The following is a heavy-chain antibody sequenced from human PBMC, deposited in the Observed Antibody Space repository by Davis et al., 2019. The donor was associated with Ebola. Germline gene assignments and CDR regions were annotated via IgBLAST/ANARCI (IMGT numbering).Heavy chain of an antibody. V-gene: IGHV4-34*11. CDR2: IYNSGST. J-gene: IGHJ5*02. CDR3: ARDIDRQFFDP. CDR1: GGSLSGYY. D-gene: IGHD3-16*02. Sequence: SETLSLTCAVYGGSLSGYYLSWISQPPGKGLEWIGDIYNSGSTNYNPSLKSRVTISIDTSKNQFSLKLTSVTAAYTAVYFCARDIDRQFFDPWGQGTLVTVSS.